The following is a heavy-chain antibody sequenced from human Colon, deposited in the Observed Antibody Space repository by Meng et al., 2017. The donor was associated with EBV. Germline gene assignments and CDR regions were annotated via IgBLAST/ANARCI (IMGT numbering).Heavy chain of an antibody. V-gene: IGHV4-4*02. CDR3: ARNGDYNPGLY. D-gene: IGHD4-17*01. J-gene: IGHJ4*02. Sequence: QGRVQGSGPGLVKPSGTLSLTCAGSGDSISKNWWSWVRQPPGKGLEWIGEIYHSGTTNYNPSLRSRVTISVDKSKNQFSLQLTSVTAADTAVYYCARNGDYNPGLYWGQGTLVTVSS. CDR2: IYHSGTT. CDR1: GDSISKNW.